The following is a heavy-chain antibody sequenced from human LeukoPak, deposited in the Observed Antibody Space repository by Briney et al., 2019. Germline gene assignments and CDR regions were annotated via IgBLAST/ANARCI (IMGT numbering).Heavy chain of an antibody. V-gene: IGHV1-2*02. CDR2: INANSGGT. CDR1: GYTFTDYY. J-gene: IGHJ4*02. Sequence: ASVKVSCKTSGYTFTDYYIHWVRQAPGQGLECMGWINANSGGTNYAKTFQGRVTMTKDTSITTAYMELSRLRSDDTAVYFCARAIAVVDYWGQGTLVTVSS. D-gene: IGHD6-19*01. CDR3: ARAIAVVDY.